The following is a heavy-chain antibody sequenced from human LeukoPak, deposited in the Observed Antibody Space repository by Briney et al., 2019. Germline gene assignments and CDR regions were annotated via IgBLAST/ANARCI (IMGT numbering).Heavy chain of an antibody. D-gene: IGHD6-13*01. CDR2: INHSGST. Sequence: SETLSLTCAVYGGSFSGYYWGWIRQPPGKGLEWIGEINHSGSTNYNPSLKSRVTISVDTSKNQFSLKLSSVTAADTAVYYCARGRSSWYGAYYFDYWGQGTLVTVSS. V-gene: IGHV4-34*01. CDR1: GGSFSGYY. J-gene: IGHJ4*02. CDR3: ARGRSSWYGAYYFDY.